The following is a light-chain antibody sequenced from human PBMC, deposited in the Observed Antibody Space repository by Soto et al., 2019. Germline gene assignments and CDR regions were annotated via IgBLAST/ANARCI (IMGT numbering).Light chain of an antibody. Sequence: QSALTQPPSVSGSPGQSITISCTGTSSDVGGHNYVSWYQQHPGKAPKHMIYEVSNRPSGVSNRFSGSKSGNTATLTISGLQAEDDDDYYCSSYTSSSIDDVFGTGTKLTVL. V-gene: IGLV2-14*01. CDR3: SSYTSSSIDDV. CDR1: SSDVGGHNY. CDR2: EVS. J-gene: IGLJ1*01.